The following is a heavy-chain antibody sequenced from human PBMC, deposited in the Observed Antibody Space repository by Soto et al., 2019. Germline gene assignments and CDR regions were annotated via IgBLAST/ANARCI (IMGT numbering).Heavy chain of an antibody. V-gene: IGHV1-8*01. Sequence: QVQLAQSGAEVKKPGASVKVSCKASGYTFTSYDINWVRQATGQGLEWMGWMNPNSGNTGYAQKFQGRVTMTRNTSISTAYMDLSSLRSEDTAVYYCARERSAAGTGWFDPWGQGTLVTVSS. CDR1: GYTFTSYD. CDR3: ARERSAAGTGWFDP. J-gene: IGHJ5*02. CDR2: MNPNSGNT. D-gene: IGHD6-13*01.